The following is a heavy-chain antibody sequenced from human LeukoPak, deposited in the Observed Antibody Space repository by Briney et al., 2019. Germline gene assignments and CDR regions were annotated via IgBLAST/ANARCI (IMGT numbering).Heavy chain of an antibody. J-gene: IGHJ6*03. CDR1: GFTFSSYS. D-gene: IGHD3-3*01. V-gene: IGHV3-21*01. Sequence: GGSLRLSCAASGFTFSSYSINWVRQAPGKGLEWVSSISSSSSYIYYADSVKGRFTISRDNAKNSLYLQMNSLRAEDTAVYYCARNPGDFWSGYTTYYYYYMDVWGKGTTVTVSS. CDR3: ARNPGDFWSGYTTYYYYYMDV. CDR2: ISSSSSYI.